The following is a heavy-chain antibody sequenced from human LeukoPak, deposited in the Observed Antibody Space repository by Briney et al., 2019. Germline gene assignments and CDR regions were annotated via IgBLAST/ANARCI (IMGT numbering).Heavy chain of an antibody. CDR2: IIPIFGTA. Sequence: SVKVSCKASRGTFSSYAISWVRQAPGQELEWMGGIIPIFGTANYAQKFQGRVTITTDESTSTAYMELSSLRSEDTAVYYCARNPEASIYSYYDHWGQGTRVTVSS. D-gene: IGHD4-11*01. CDR3: ARNPEASIYSYYDH. CDR1: RGTFSSYA. V-gene: IGHV1-69*05. J-gene: IGHJ4*02.